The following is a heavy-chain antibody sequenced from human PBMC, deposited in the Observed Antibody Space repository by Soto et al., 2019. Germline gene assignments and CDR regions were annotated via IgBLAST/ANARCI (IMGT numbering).Heavy chain of an antibody. Sequence: QVQLVESGGGVVQPGRSLRLSCAASGFTFSGYGMHWVRQAPGKGLEWVAVIWYDGNTKVYADSVKGRFIISRDNPKNTLYLQMDSLRAEDTAVYYCAGRGEVETVRQIDHWGQGTLVTVSS. CDR1: GFTFSGYG. CDR2: IWYDGNTK. J-gene: IGHJ4*02. V-gene: IGHV3-33*01. D-gene: IGHD2-21*02. CDR3: AGRGEVETVRQIDH.